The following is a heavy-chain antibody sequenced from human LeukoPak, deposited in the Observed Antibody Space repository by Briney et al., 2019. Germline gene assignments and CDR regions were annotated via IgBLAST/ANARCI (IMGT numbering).Heavy chain of an antibody. CDR2: MNPNSGNT. Sequence: ASVKVSCKASGYTFTSYDINWVRQATGQGLEWMGWMNPNSGNTGYAQKFQGRVTITRNTSISTAYMELSSLRSEDTAVYYCAKGGYDILTGYYKVYYFDYWGQGTLVTVSS. CDR3: AKGGYDILTGYYKVYYFDY. CDR1: GYTFTSYD. V-gene: IGHV1-8*03. D-gene: IGHD3-9*01. J-gene: IGHJ4*02.